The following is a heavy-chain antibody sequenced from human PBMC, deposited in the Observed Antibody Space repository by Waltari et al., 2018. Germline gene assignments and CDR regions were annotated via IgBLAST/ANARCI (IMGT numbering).Heavy chain of an antibody. D-gene: IGHD2-2*01. CDR2: IYTSGST. J-gene: IGHJ4*02. CDR3: ARGGSTVGVRWAFDY. Sequence: QVQLQESGPGLVKPSQTLSLTCTVSGGSISSGSYYWSWIRQPAGKGLEWIGYIYTSGSTNYNPALSSRVTISVDTSKNQCSLKLSSVTAADTAVYYCARGGSTVGVRWAFDYWGQGTLVTVSS. CDR1: GGSISSGSYY. V-gene: IGHV4-61*09.